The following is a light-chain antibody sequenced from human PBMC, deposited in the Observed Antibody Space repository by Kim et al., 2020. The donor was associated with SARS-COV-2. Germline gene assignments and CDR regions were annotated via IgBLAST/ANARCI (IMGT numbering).Light chain of an antibody. V-gene: IGKV3-15*01. Sequence: SPGQPATPARRASRSVNSNLACYQQKPSQAPRLLIYGASARATGIPARFSGSGSGTEFTPTASSLQSEDFAVYYCQQYNNLWTFGQGTKVDIK. J-gene: IGKJ1*01. CDR1: RSVNSN. CDR3: QQYNNLWT. CDR2: GAS.